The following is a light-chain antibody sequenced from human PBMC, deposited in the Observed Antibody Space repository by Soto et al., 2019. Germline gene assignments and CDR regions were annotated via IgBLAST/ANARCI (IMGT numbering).Light chain of an antibody. Sequence: QSALTQPRSVSGSPGQSVAISCTGTSSDVGGYNYVSWYQQHPGKAPKLIIYDVNKRPSGVPDRFSGSKSGNTASLTISGLQAEDEADYYCCSYAGSTYVFGTGTKVTVL. CDR1: SSDVGGYNY. J-gene: IGLJ1*01. CDR2: DVN. V-gene: IGLV2-11*01. CDR3: CSYAGSTYV.